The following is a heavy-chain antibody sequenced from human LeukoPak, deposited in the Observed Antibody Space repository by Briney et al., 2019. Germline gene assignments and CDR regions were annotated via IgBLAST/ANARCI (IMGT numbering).Heavy chain of an antibody. CDR3: ARGGDYYGSGSYYPCY. J-gene: IGHJ4*02. CDR2: ISSSGSTI. CDR1: GFTFSSYE. Sequence: GGSLRLSCAASGFTFSSYEMNWVRQAPGKGLEWVSYISSSGSTIYYADSVKGRFTISRDNAKNSLYLQMNSLRAEDTALYYCARGGDYYGSGSYYPCYWGQGTLVTVSS. D-gene: IGHD3-10*01. V-gene: IGHV3-48*03.